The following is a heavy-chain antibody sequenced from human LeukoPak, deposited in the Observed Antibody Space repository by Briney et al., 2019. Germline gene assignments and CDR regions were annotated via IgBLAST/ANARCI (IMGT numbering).Heavy chain of an antibody. CDR3: STDPRLLMY. CDR2: ISGSGSDI. CDR1: GFSISDSY. V-gene: IGHV3-11*01. Sequence: GGSLRLSCVVSGFSISDSYMTWIRQTPGKGLEWLAYISGSGSDIYFADSVKGRFTISRDNAKNSLYLQMNSLRPEDTALYYCSTDPRLLMYWSHGTLVTVSS. J-gene: IGHJ4*01. D-gene: IGHD2-8*01.